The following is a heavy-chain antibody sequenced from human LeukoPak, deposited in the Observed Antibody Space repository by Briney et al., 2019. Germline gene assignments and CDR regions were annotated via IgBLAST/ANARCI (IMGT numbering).Heavy chain of an antibody. Sequence: SETLSLTCTVSGGSISSSSYYWGWIRQPPGKGLEWIGSIYYSGSTYYNPSLKSRVTISVDTSKNQFSLKLSSVTAADTAVYYCARAGGYGSGSYLPDWGQGTLVTVSS. CDR3: ARAGGYGSGSYLPD. V-gene: IGHV4-39*07. CDR1: GGSISSSSYY. CDR2: IYYSGST. D-gene: IGHD3-10*01. J-gene: IGHJ4*02.